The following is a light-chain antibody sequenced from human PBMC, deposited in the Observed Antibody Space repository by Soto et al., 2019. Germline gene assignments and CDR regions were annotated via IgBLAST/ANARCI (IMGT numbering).Light chain of an antibody. V-gene: IGKV3-15*01. CDR2: GAS. CDR3: QQYNNWPPA. CDR1: QSVSSN. Sequence: EIVMTQSPATLPVSPGERATLSCRASQSVSSNLAWYQQKPGQAPRLLIYGASTRATGIPARFSGIGSGTEFTLTIRSLQSEDFAVYYCQQYNNWPPAFGQGTKVDIK. J-gene: IGKJ2*01.